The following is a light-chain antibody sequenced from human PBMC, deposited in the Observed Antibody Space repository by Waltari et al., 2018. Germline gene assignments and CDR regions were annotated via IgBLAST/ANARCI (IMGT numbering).Light chain of an antibody. CDR2: VNSYGGH. V-gene: IGLV4-69*01. CDR3: QTWDTEVVV. J-gene: IGLJ2*01. Sequence: QLVVTQSPSASASLGASVKLTCTLSSGHTSYAIAWHHQQSEKGPRFLMRVNSYGGHTKGDGIPDRFSGSSSGAERYLTISSVQSEDEGDYYCQTWDTEVVVFGGGTKVTVL. CDR1: SGHTSYA.